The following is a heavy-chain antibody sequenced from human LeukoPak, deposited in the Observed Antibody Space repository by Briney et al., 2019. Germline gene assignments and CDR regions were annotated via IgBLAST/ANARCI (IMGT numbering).Heavy chain of an antibody. Sequence: SETLCLTCAVYGGSFSGYYWGWIRQPPGKGLEWIGSIYYSGSTYYNPSLKSRVTISVDTSKNQFSLKLSSVTAADTAVYYCARHYCSSTSCQFDYWGQGTLVTVPS. CDR3: ARHYCSSTSCQFDY. CDR1: GGSFSGYY. CDR2: IYYSGST. D-gene: IGHD2-2*01. J-gene: IGHJ4*02. V-gene: IGHV4-39*01.